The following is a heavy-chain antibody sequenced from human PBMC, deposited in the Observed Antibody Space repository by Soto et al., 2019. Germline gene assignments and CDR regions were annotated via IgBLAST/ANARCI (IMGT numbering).Heavy chain of an antibody. J-gene: IGHJ3*02. CDR1: GFTFSSYA. Sequence: EVQLLESGGHLVQPGGSLRLSCAASGFTFSSYAMYWVRQATGKGLEWVSTFSGSGRSTYYADSVQGRFTISRDNSKTTLYLQMNRLRAEDTAGCDCAKDRGDFRVEARQIDACDIWGQGTMVTVSA. CDR3: AKDRGDFRVEARQIDACDI. CDR2: FSGSGRST. V-gene: IGHV3-23*01. D-gene: IGHD3-10*01.